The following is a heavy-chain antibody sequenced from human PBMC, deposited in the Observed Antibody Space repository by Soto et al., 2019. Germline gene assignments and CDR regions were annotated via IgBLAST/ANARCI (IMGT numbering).Heavy chain of an antibody. CDR2: ISYDGSNK. V-gene: IGHV3-30*18. CDR1: GFTFSSYG. Sequence: QVQLVESGGGVVQPGRSLRLSCAASGFTFSSYGMHWVRQAPGKGLEWVAGISYDGSNKYYADSVKGRFTISRDNSKNTLYLQMNSLRAEDTAVYYCAKDRGHDFWSGYYDYYYGMDVWGQGTTVTVSS. D-gene: IGHD3-3*01. CDR3: AKDRGHDFWSGYYDYYYGMDV. J-gene: IGHJ6*02.